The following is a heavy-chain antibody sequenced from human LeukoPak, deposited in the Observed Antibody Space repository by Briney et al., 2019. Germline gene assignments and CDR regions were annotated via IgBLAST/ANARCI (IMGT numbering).Heavy chain of an antibody. V-gene: IGHV1-69*05. D-gene: IGHD4-11*01. CDR1: GGTFGSYA. CDR3: ARTTHDYSNYVDYFDY. J-gene: IGHJ4*02. Sequence: GASVKVSCKASGGTFGSYAISWVRQAPGQGLEWMGGIIPIFGTANYAQKFQGRVTITTDESTSTAYMELSSLRSEDTAVYYCARTTHDYSNYVDYFDYWGQGTLVTVSS. CDR2: IIPIFGTA.